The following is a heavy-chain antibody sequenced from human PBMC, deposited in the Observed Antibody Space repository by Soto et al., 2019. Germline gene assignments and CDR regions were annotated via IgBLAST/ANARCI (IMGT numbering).Heavy chain of an antibody. Sequence: PSETLSLTCAVSGGSISSGGYSWSWIRQPPGKGLEWIGHIYHSGSTYYNPSLKSRVTISVDRSKNQFSLKLNSVTAADTAVYYCARLGGVQRGYYPDYWGQGTLVTVSS. D-gene: IGHD2-8*01. J-gene: IGHJ4*02. CDR3: ARLGGVQRGYYPDY. V-gene: IGHV4-30-2*01. CDR2: IYHSGST. CDR1: GGSISSGGYS.